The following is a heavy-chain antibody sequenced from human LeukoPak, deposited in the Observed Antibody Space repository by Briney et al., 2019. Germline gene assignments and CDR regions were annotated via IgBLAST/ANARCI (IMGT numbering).Heavy chain of an antibody. CDR2: IYYSGST. CDR1: GGYISSYY. CDR3: ARGWYSSGWYSGEFFDY. D-gene: IGHD6-19*01. Sequence: MSSETLSLTCTVSGGYISSYYWSWIRQPPGKGLEWIGCIYYSGSTYYNPSLKSRVTISVDTSKNQFSLKLSSVTAADTAVYYCARGWYSSGWYSGEFFDYWGQGTLVTVSS. J-gene: IGHJ4*02. V-gene: IGHV4-30-4*08.